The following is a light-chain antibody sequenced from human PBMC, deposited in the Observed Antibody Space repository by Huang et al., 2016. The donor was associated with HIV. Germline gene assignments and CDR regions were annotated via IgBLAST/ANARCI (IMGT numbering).Light chain of an antibody. J-gene: IGKJ1*01. Sequence: EIVMTQSPATLSVSPGERATLSCRASQTISNKLAWYQQTPGQAPRLLIYGASTRAIDIPARFSGSVSGTEFTLTISSLQSEDCAVSFCQQYSDWPPRTFGQGTKVQIK. CDR3: QQYSDWPPRT. CDR2: GAS. V-gene: IGKV3-15*01. CDR1: QTISNK.